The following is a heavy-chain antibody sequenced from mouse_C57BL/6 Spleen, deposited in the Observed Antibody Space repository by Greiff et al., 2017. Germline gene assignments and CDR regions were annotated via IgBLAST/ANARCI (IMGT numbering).Heavy chain of an antibody. CDR1: GYSFTGYY. CDR3: ANYGNYSFAY. Sequence: EVQVVESGPELVKPGASVKISCKASGYSFTGYYMNWVKQSPEKSLEWIGEINPSTGGTTYNQKFKAKATLTVDKSSSTAYMQLKSLTSEDSAVYYCANYGNYSFAYWGQGTLVTVSA. CDR2: INPSTGGT. V-gene: IGHV1-42*01. D-gene: IGHD2-1*01. J-gene: IGHJ3*01.